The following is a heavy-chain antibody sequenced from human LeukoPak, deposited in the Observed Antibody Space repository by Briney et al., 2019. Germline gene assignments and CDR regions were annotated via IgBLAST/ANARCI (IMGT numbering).Heavy chain of an antibody. CDR2: ISYDGSNK. Sequence: GGSLRLSCAASGFTFSSYSMNWVRQAPGKGLEWVAVISYDGSNKYYADSVKGRLTISRDNSKNTLYLQMNSLRAEDTAVYYCAGGWSSGWYPTDYWGQGTLVTVSS. J-gene: IGHJ4*02. V-gene: IGHV3-30*03. CDR3: AGGWSSGWYPTDY. D-gene: IGHD6-19*01. CDR1: GFTFSSYS.